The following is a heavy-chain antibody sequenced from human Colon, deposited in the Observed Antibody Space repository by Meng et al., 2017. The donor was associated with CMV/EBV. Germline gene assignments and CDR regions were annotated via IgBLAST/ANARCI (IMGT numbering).Heavy chain of an antibody. Sequence: GGSLRLSCAASGFTFSAYPIHWVRQAPGKGLEWVAIIPHDGAKKNYGESVKGRFTISRDNSQKTVTVQMNSLRGDDTAVYYCARASNSSFDPWGQGTLVTVSS. V-gene: IGHV3-30*04. D-gene: IGHD4-11*01. J-gene: IGHJ5*02. CDR3: ARASNSSFDP. CDR2: IPHDGAKK. CDR1: GFTFSAYP.